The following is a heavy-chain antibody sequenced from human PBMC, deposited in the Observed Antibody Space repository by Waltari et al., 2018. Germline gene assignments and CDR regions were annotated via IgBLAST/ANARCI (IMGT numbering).Heavy chain of an antibody. J-gene: IGHJ4*02. Sequence: QVQLVESGGGVVQPGRSLRLSCAASGFTFSTSTLQWVRQAPGKGLEWVAVTSHDESHKYYADSVKGRFTISKDNSKNTLYLQMNSLSTEDTAMYYCARDDRDGLPDYFDFWGQGTLVTVSS. V-gene: IGHV3-30*01. CDR1: GFTFSTST. D-gene: IGHD2-8*01. CDR2: TSHDESHK. CDR3: ARDDRDGLPDYFDF.